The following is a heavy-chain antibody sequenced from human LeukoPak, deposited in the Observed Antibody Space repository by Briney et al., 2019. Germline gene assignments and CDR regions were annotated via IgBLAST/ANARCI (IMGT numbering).Heavy chain of an antibody. D-gene: IGHD5-18*01. CDR2: INPNSGGT. CDR3: ARGLTFVDTAMVRGFDY. CDR1: GYTFTGYY. Sequence: ASVKVSCKASGYTFTGYYMHWVRQAPGQGLEWMGWINPNSGGTNYAQKFQGRVTMTRDTSIGTAYMELSRLRSDDTAVYYCARGLTFVDTAMVRGFDYWGQGTLVTVSS. V-gene: IGHV1-2*02. J-gene: IGHJ4*02.